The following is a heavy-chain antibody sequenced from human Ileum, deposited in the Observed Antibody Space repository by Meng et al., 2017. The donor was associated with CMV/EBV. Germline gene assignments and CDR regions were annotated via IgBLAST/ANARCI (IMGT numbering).Heavy chain of an antibody. CDR3: TRDGGGYCTSIGCFKGMDV. D-gene: IGHD2-8*01. J-gene: IGHJ6*02. Sequence: GESLKISCGGSGFSFRSYSMNWVRQTPGKGLEWLASISSSSSKIFYADSVKGRFTISRDNARNSLSLQMSSLRAEDTAVYYCTRDGGGYCTSIGCFKGMDVWGQGTTVTVSS. V-gene: IGHV3-21*06. CDR2: ISSSSSKI. CDR1: GFSFRSYS.